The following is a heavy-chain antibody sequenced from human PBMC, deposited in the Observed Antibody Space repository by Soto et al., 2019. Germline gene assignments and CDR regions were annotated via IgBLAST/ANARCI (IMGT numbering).Heavy chain of an antibody. V-gene: IGHV3-23*01. Sequence: GGSLRLSCAASGFTFSNYAMNWVRQPPGKGLEWVSTISGSGGGAYYADSVKGRFTISRDNSKNTLYLQMNSLRGEDTAVYYCAKEGASSWYFFDYWGQGTLVTVSS. CDR2: ISGSGGGA. D-gene: IGHD6-13*01. CDR3: AKEGASSWYFFDY. CDR1: GFTFSNYA. J-gene: IGHJ4*02.